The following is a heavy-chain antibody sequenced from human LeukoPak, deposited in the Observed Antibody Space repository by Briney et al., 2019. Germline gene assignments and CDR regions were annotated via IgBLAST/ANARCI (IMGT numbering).Heavy chain of an antibody. J-gene: IGHJ4*02. V-gene: IGHV5-51*01. CDR2: IYPRDSDT. D-gene: IGHD3-22*01. Sequence: GESLKISCKGSGYSFTSYWIGWVRQMPGKGLEWVGIIYPRDSDTRYSPSFQGQVTISADKSISTAYLQWSSLKASDTAMYYCARRQRGGYYYDSSGYSALDYWGQGTLVTVSS. CDR1: GYSFTSYW. CDR3: ARRQRGGYYYDSSGYSALDY.